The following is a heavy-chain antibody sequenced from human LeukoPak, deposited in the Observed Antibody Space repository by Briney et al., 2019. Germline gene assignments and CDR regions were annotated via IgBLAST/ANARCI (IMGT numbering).Heavy chain of an antibody. CDR3: ARDVPFNYGSGSYYNLYFDY. V-gene: IGHV4-39*07. J-gene: IGHJ4*02. Sequence: ASETLSLTCTVSGGSISSSSYYWGWIRQPPGKGLEWIGSIYYSGSTYYNPSLKSRVTISVDTSKNQFSLKLSSVTAADTAVYYYARDVPFNYGSGSYYNLYFDYWGQGALVTVSS. CDR1: GGSISSSSYY. CDR2: IYYSGST. D-gene: IGHD3-10*01.